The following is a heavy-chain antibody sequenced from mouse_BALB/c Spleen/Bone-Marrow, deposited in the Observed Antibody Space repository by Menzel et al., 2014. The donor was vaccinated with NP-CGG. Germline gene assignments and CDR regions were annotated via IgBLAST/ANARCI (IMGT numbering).Heavy chain of an antibody. CDR3: ARDINYDIYWYFDV. CDR2: IRNKAKGYTT. J-gene: IGHJ1*01. Sequence: EVKVVESGGGLVQPGGSLRLSCAPSGFTFTDYYMSWVRQPPGKALEWLGFIRNKAKGYTTEYSASVKGRFTISRDNSQSILYPQMNTLRAEDSATYYCARDINYDIYWYFDVWGAGTTVTVSS. D-gene: IGHD2-4*01. CDR1: GFTFTDYY. V-gene: IGHV7-3*02.